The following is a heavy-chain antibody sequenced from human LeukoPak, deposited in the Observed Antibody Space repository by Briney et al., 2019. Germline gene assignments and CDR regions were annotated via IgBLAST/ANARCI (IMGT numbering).Heavy chain of an antibody. D-gene: IGHD3-10*01. CDR1: GFTFSSYS. Sequence: PGGSLRLSCAASGFTFSSYSMTWVRQAPGKGLEWVSYISSSSTIYYADSVKGRFTISRGNAKNSLYLQMNSLRAEDTAVYYCARDELLQPYGSGRVYYYYGMDVWGQGTTVTVSS. V-gene: IGHV3-48*01. CDR3: ARDELLQPYGSGRVYYYYGMDV. J-gene: IGHJ6*02. CDR2: ISSSSTI.